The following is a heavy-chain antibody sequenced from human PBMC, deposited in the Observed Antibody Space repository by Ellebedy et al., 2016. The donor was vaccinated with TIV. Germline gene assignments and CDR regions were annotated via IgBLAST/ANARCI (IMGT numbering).Heavy chain of an antibody. J-gene: IGHJ4*02. CDR2: ISSTGSRT. CDR3: ARDQDYSFDY. V-gene: IGHV3-23*01. Sequence: GESLKISCAASGFTFTSYAMSWVRQAPGKGLEWVSTISSTGSRTYYADSVEGRFTISRDNSENTVYLQMNSLRAEDTAVYYCARDQDYSFDYWGQGTLVTVSS. CDR1: GFTFTSYA. D-gene: IGHD3/OR15-3a*01.